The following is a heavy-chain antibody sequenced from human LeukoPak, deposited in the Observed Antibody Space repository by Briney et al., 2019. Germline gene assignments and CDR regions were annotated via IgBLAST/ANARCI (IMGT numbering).Heavy chain of an antibody. Sequence: GGSLRLSCAASGFTFDDYGMSWVRQAPGKGLEWVSGINWNGGSTGYADSVKGRFTISRDNAKNSLYLQMNSLRAEDTALYYCARTAAPSFLNYYMDVWGKGTTVTVSS. CDR1: GFTFDDYG. D-gene: IGHD6-13*01. J-gene: IGHJ6*03. CDR2: INWNGGST. CDR3: ARTAAPSFLNYYMDV. V-gene: IGHV3-20*04.